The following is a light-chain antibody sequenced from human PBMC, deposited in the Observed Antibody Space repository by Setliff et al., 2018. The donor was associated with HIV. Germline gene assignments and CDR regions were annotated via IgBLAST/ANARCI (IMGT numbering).Light chain of an antibody. V-gene: IGLV1-40*01. CDR2: DNS. CDR3: SSYTSISTEV. CDR1: SSNIGAGYD. J-gene: IGLJ1*01. Sequence: QSALTQPPSVSGAPGQRVTISCTGTSSNIGAGYDVHWYQQVPGTVPKLLIYDNSNRPSGVPDRFSGSKSGTSASLAVTGLQAEDEADYYCSSYTSISTEVFGTGTKVTVL.